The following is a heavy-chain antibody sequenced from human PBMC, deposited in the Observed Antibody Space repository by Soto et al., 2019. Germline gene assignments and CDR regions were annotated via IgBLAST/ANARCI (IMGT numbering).Heavy chain of an antibody. V-gene: IGHV1-2*04. J-gene: IGHJ6*02. D-gene: IGHD1-1*01. CDR2: INPNSGGT. CDR1: GYTFTGYY. CDR3: ARDLPETTNQVADYYYGMDV. Sequence: ASVKVSCKASGYTFTGYYMHWVRQAPGQGLEWMGWINPNSGGTNYAQKFQGWVTMTRDTSISTAYMELSRLRPDDTAVYYCARDLPETTNQVADYYYGMDVWGQGTTVTVSS.